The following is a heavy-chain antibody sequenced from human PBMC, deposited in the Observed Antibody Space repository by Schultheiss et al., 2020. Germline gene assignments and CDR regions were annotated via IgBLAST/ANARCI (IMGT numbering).Heavy chain of an antibody. V-gene: IGHV3-23*01. D-gene: IGHD3-22*01. CDR3: AASNFITMIVVVITTREGYYGMDV. CDR1: GFTLSNYA. J-gene: IGHJ6*02. CDR2: ISGSGRVK. Sequence: GGSLRLSCVASGFTLSNYAMTWVRQAPGKGLEWVSGISGSGRVKYYADSVKGRFTISRDNFKSTLYLQMNSLRAEDTAVYYCAASNFITMIVVVITTREGYYGMDVWGQGTTVTVSS.